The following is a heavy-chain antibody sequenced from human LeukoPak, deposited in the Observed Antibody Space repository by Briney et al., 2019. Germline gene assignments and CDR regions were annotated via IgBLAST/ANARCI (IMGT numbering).Heavy chain of an antibody. D-gene: IGHD5-24*01. V-gene: IGHV1-18*04. CDR3: AREDRWPEWAFDI. Sequence: ASVKVSCKASGYTFTSYYMHWVRQAPGQGLEWMGWINPNSGDTNYAQKLQGRVTMTTDTSTSTAYMELRSLRSDDTAVYYCAREDRWPEWAFDIWGQGTMVTVSS. CDR1: GYTFTSYY. CDR2: INPNSGDT. J-gene: IGHJ3*02.